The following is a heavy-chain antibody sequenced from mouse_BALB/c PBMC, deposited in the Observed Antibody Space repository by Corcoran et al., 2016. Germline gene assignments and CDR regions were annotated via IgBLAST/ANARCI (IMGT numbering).Heavy chain of an antibody. CDR2: INTETGEP. D-gene: IGHD1-1*01. CDR1: GYTFTDYS. V-gene: IGHV9-2-1*01. Sequence: QIQLVQSGPELKKPGETVKISCKASGYTFTDYSMHWVKQAPGKGLKWMGWINTETGEPTYADDFKGRFAFSLETSASTAYLQINNLKNEDTATYFCASSYPSYYYAMDYWGQGTSVTVSS. CDR3: ASSYPSYYYAMDY. J-gene: IGHJ4*01.